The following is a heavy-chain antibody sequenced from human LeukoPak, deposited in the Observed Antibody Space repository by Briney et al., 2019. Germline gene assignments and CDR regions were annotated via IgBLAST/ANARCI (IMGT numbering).Heavy chain of an antibody. V-gene: IGHV4-31*03. CDR1: AGSSSSGGYY. CDR2: VRSSGTT. Sequence: SQTLSLTCSVSAGSSSSGGYYWSWIRQYPGKGLEWIGYVRSSGTTYYNPSLKGRVAMSVDTSKNQFSLKLNSVTAADTARYHCARQIPNGPLDSWGQGTLVSVSS. J-gene: IGHJ5*01. CDR3: ARQIPNGPLDS.